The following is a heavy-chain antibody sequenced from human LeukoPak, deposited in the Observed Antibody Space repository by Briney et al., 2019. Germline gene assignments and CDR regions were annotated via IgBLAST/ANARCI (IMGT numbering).Heavy chain of an antibody. J-gene: IGHJ3*01. CDR1: GFTFCSYG. CDR2: ISYDGSNK. V-gene: IGHV3-30*03. D-gene: IGHD2-8*01. Sequence: GRSLRLSCAASGFTFCSYGMHWVRQAPGKGLEWVAVISYDGSNKYYADSVKGRFTISRDNAENTLYLQMNSLRAEDTALYYCARSQSGVFDVWGQGTMVTVSS. CDR3: ARSQSGVFDV.